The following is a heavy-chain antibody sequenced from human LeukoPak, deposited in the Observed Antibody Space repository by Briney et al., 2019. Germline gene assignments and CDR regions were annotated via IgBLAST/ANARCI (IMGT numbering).Heavy chain of an antibody. V-gene: IGHV1-2*02. D-gene: IGHD6-6*01. J-gene: IGHJ4*02. CDR3: ATSDYSSSSEYYFDY. Sequence: ASVKVSCKASGYTFTDYYMHWVRQAPGQGLEWMGWINPNSGGTDYAQKFQGRVTMTRDTSISTAYMELSRLRSDDTAVYYCATSDYSSSSEYYFDYWGQGTLVTVSS. CDR2: INPNSGGT. CDR1: GYTFTDYY.